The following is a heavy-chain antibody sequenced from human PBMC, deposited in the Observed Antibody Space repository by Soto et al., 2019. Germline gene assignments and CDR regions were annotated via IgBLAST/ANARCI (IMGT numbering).Heavy chain of an antibody. Sequence: GGSLRLSCAASGFTFSDYYMSWIRQAPGKGLEWVSYISSSSSYTNYADSVKGRFTISRDNAKNSLYLQMNSLRAEDTAVYYCARDSKTSDAASLSYWGQGTLVTVSS. V-gene: IGHV3-11*06. CDR2: ISSSSSYT. CDR1: GFTFSDYY. CDR3: ARDSKTSDAASLSY. J-gene: IGHJ4*02.